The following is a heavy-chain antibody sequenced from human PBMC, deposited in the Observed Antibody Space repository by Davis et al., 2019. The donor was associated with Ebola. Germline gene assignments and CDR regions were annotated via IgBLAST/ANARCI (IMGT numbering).Heavy chain of an antibody. CDR1: AYTFSNYG. CDR2: ISANNGNT. V-gene: IGHV1-18*04. CDR3: ARDTRYFEYISSRDTEFDY. D-gene: IGHD3-9*01. Sequence: AASAKVSCKTSAYTFSNYGISWVRQAPGQGLEWMGWISANNGNTNNAQKFQGRVTMTTDTSTSTAYMEVKSLRSDDTAVYYCARDTRYFEYISSRDTEFDYWGQGTLVTVSS. J-gene: IGHJ4*02.